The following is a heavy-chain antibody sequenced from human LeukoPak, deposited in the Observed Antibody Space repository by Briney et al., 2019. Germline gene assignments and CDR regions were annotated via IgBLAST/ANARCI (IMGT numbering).Heavy chain of an antibody. Sequence: SETLSLTGTVYAGSFIGYYWSWIPQPPGKGLEWIGEINHSGSTNYNPSLKSRVTISVDTSKNQFSLKLSSVTAADTAVYYCARWGRWWLQLPLYYYYGMDVWGQGTTVTVSS. J-gene: IGHJ6*02. V-gene: IGHV4-34*01. CDR3: ARWGRWWLQLPLYYYYGMDV. CDR1: AGSFIGYY. D-gene: IGHD5-24*01. CDR2: INHSGST.